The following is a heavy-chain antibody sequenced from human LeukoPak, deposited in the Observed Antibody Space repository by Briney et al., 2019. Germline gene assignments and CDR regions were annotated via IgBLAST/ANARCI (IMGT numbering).Heavy chain of an antibody. D-gene: IGHD1-14*01. Sequence: PGGSLRLSCAGSGFTFSTYGMHWVRQAPGKGLEWVAFISSDGSDKYYADSVKGRFTISRDNSKKTVYLQTNSLKTEDTAVYYCATDRNWFKYFDHWGQGTPVTVSS. J-gene: IGHJ4*02. CDR2: ISSDGSDK. CDR1: GFTFSTYG. CDR3: ATDRNWFKYFDH. V-gene: IGHV3-30*03.